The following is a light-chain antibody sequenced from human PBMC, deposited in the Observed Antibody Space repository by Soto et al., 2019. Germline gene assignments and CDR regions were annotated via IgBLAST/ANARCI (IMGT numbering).Light chain of an antibody. CDR3: QQSYSNPRT. CDR2: AAS. CDR1: QGISSY. V-gene: IGKV1-8*01. J-gene: IGKJ1*01. Sequence: AIRMTQSPSSLSASTGDRVTITCRASQGISSYLAWYQQKPGKAPKLLIYAASNLQSGVPSRFSGTGSVTDFTLTIRSLQPEDFATYYCQQSYSNPRTFGQGTKVDIK.